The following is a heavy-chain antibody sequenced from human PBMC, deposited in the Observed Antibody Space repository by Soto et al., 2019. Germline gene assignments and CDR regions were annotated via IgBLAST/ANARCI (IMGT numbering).Heavy chain of an antibody. CDR3: ARAQLGRGAFDI. V-gene: IGHV4-39*07. CDR2: IYYSGST. J-gene: IGHJ3*02. CDR1: GGSISSSSYY. D-gene: IGHD7-27*01. Sequence: SETLSLTCTVSGGSISSSSYYWGWIRQPPGKGLEWIGSIYYSGSTYYNPSLKSRVTISVDTSKNQFSLKLSSVTAADTAVYYCARAQLGRGAFDIWGQGTMVTVSS.